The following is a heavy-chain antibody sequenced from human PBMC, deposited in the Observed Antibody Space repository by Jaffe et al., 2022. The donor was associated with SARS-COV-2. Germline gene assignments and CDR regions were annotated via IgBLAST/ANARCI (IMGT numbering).Heavy chain of an antibody. J-gene: IGHJ4*02. V-gene: IGHV4-39*01. Sequence: QLQLQESGPGLVKPSETLSLTCTVSGGSISSSSYYWGWIRQPPGKGLEWIGSIYYSGSTYHNPSLKSRVTISADTPKNQFSLKLSSVTAADTAVYYCARLGGGYYYFDYWGQGTLVTVSS. CDR3: ARLGGGYYYFDY. CDR2: IYYSGST. D-gene: IGHD3-22*01. CDR1: GGSISSSSYY.